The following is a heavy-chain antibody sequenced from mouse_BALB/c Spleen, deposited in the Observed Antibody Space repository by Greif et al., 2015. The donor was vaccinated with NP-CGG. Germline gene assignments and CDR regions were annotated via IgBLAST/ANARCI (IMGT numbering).Heavy chain of an antibody. J-gene: IGHJ3*01. Sequence: VQLKQSGAELMKPGASVKISCKATGYTFSSYWIEWVKQRPGHGLEWIGEILPGSGSTNYNEKFKGKATFTADTSSNTAYMQLSSLTSEDSAVYYCARGRSSFAYWGQGTLVTVSA. CDR1: GYTFSSYW. CDR3: ARGRSSFAY. CDR2: ILPGSGST. V-gene: IGHV1-9*01.